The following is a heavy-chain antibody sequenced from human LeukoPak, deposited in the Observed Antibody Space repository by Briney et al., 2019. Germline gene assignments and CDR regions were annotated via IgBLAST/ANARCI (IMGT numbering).Heavy chain of an antibody. CDR1: GGSISSYY. CDR2: IYYSGST. Sequence: SETLSLTCTVSGGSISSYYWSWIRQPPGKGLEWIGYIYYSGSTNYNPSLKSRVTISVDTSKNQFSVKLSSVTAADTAVYYCARTYGYNYLYYFDYWGQGTLVTVSS. CDR3: ARTYGYNYLYYFDY. V-gene: IGHV4-59*01. J-gene: IGHJ4*02. D-gene: IGHD5-24*01.